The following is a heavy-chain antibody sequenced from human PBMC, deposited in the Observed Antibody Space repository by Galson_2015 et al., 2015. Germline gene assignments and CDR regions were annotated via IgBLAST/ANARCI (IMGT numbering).Heavy chain of an antibody. CDR1: GFTFGDYA. V-gene: IGHV3-9*01. D-gene: IGHD6-13*01. CDR2: INWNSGRV. Sequence: SLRLSCAASGFTFGDYAMHWVRQAPGKGLEWVSGINWNSGRVVYADSVKGRFTISRDNAKNSLYLQMNSLRVEDTAVYYCARGRTGYHFDYWGQGTLVTVSS. J-gene: IGHJ4*02. CDR3: ARGRTGYHFDY.